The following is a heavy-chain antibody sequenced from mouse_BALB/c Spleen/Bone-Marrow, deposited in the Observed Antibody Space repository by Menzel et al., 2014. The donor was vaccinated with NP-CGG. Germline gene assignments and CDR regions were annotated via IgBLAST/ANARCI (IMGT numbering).Heavy chain of an antibody. Sequence: SGAELARPGASVKLSCKASDYTFTDYYINWVKQRTGQGLEWIGEIYPESGDAFYNENFKGKATLTADTSSSTAYMQLSSLTSDDSAVYFCAKGSFDYWGQGTTLTVSS. CDR2: IYPESGDA. D-gene: IGHD1-1*01. V-gene: IGHV1-77*01. CDR1: DYTFTDYY. J-gene: IGHJ2*01. CDR3: AKGSFDY.